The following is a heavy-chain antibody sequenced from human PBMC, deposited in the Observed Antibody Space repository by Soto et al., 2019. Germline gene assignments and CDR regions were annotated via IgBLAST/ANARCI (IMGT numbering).Heavy chain of an antibody. CDR3: ARMEAQGNLHEYLEY. D-gene: IGHD3-3*01. Sequence: TSETLSLTCTVSGGSFLTSSHYWGWIRQPPGKGLEWIGTFFHSGSTAHNTSLQSRVTVSMDTSKNHFSLELTSVTAADPAVYYCARMEAQGNLHEYLEYWGQGILVTVSS. V-gene: IGHV4-39*02. J-gene: IGHJ4*02. CDR1: GGSFLTSSHY. CDR2: FFHSGST.